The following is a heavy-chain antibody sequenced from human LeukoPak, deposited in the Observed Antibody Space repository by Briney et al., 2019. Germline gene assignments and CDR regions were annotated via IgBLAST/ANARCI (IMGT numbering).Heavy chain of an antibody. D-gene: IGHD4-23*01. CDR2: ISYDGSNK. CDR3: ARSKNSVVKNWFDP. CDR1: GFTFSSYG. Sequence: GGSLRLSCAASGFTFSSYGMHWVRQAPGKRLEWVAVISYDGSNKYYADSVKGRFTISRDNSKNTLYLQMNSLRAEDTAVYYCARSKNSVVKNWFDPWGQGTLVTVSS. J-gene: IGHJ5*02. V-gene: IGHV3-30*03.